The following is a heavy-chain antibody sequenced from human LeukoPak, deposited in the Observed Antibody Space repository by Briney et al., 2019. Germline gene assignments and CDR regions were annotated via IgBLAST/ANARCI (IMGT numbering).Heavy chain of an antibody. CDR2: INPNSGGT. Sequence: ASVKVSCKASGYTFTGYYMHWVRQAPGQGLEWMGWINPNSGGTNYAQKFQGRVTMTRDTSISIAYMELSRLRSDDTAVYYCAGHCSSTSCPRGDDAFDIWGQGTMVTVSS. D-gene: IGHD2-2*01. CDR1: GYTFTGYY. CDR3: AGHCSSTSCPRGDDAFDI. V-gene: IGHV1-2*02. J-gene: IGHJ3*02.